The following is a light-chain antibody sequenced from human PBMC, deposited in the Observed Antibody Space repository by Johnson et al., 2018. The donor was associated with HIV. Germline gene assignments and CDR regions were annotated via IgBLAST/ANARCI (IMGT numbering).Light chain of an antibody. CDR3: GTWDSSLSAGGANYV. J-gene: IGLJ1*01. V-gene: IGLV1-51*01. CDR1: SSNIGNNY. CDR2: DNN. Sequence: QSVLTQPPSVSAAPGQKVTISCSGTSSNIGNNYVSWYQQFPGTAPKLVIYDNNNRPSGIPDRFSGSKSGTSATLGITGLQTGDEYDYYCGTWDSSLSAGGANYVFGTGTKVTVL.